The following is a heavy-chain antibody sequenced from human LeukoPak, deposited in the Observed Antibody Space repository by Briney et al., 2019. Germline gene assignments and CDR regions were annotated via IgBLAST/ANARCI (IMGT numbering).Heavy chain of an antibody. CDR2: IYYSGSS. D-gene: IGHD5-12*01. CDR3: ATLAGSGWLRYDYDY. J-gene: IGHJ4*02. CDR1: GGSISSYY. Sequence: PSETLSLTCTVPGGSISSYYWSWIRQPPGKGLEWIGSIYYSGSSNYNPSLKSRVTISVDTSKNQFSLKLSSVTAADTAVYYCATLAGSGWLRYDYDYWGQGTLVTVSS. V-gene: IGHV4-59*08.